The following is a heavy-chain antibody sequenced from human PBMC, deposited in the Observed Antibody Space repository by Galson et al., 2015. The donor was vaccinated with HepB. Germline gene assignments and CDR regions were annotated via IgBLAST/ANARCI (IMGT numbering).Heavy chain of an antibody. CDR3: ARVIIMVRGVTLRSPGFYGTDV. D-gene: IGHD3-10*01. V-gene: IGHV6-1*01. CDR2: TYYRSKWYN. J-gene: IGHJ6*02. Sequence: CAISGDSVSSNSAAWNWIRQSPSRGLEWLGRTYYRSKWYNDYAVSVKSRITINPDTSKNQFSLQLNSVTPEDTAVYYCARVIIMVRGVTLRSPGFYGTDVWGQGTTVTVSS. CDR1: GDSVSSNSAA.